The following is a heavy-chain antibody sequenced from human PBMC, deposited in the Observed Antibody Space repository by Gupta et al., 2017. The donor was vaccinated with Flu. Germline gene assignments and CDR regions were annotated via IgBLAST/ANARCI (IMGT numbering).Heavy chain of an antibody. CDR3: ARDSERGSPGGGMDV. D-gene: IGHD3-16*01. CDR2: LKQDGSGK. V-gene: IGHV3-7*01. J-gene: IGHJ6*02. Sequence: APGKGLGWVANLKQDGSGKYYVDSVKGRFTVSRDNAKNSLYLQMNSLRAEDTAVYYCARDSERGSPGGGMDVWGQGTTVTVSS.